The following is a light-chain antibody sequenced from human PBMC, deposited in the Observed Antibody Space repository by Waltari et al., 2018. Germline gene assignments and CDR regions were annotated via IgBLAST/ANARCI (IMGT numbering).Light chain of an antibody. Sequence: DIVMTQSLDSLAVSLGERATINCKSSQSVLYSSNNKNYLAWYQQKPGQPPKLLIYWASTRESGVPDRFSGRGSGTDFTLTISSLQAEDVAVYYCQQYYSTPLTFGGGTKVEIK. CDR1: QSVLYSSNNKNY. V-gene: IGKV4-1*01. CDR2: WAS. J-gene: IGKJ4*01. CDR3: QQYYSTPLT.